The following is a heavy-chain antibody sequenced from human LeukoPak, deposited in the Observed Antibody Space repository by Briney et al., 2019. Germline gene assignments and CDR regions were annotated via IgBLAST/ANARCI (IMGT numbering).Heavy chain of an antibody. CDR2: IIPILGIA. CDR3: ASGSWYYYGMDV. V-gene: IGHV1-69*04. J-gene: IGHJ6*02. D-gene: IGHD2-15*01. CDR1: GGTFSSYA. Sequence: GASVKVSCKASGGTFSSYAISWVRQAPGQGLEWMGRIIPILGIANYAQKFQGRVTITADKSTSTAYMELSSLRSEDTAVYYCASGSWYYYGMDVRGQGTTVTVSS.